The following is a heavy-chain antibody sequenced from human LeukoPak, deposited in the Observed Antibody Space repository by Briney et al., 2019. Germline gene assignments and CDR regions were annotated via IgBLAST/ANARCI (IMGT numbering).Heavy chain of an antibody. CDR3: AKEYYDFWSGYCQIDY. V-gene: IGHV3-30*02. Sequence: GESLRLSCAASGFTFSSYAMHWVRQAPGKGLEWVAFIRYDGSNKYYADSVKGRFTISRDNSKNTLYLQMNSLRAEDTAVYYCAKEYYDFWSGYCQIDYWGQGTLVTVSS. CDR2: IRYDGSNK. J-gene: IGHJ4*02. D-gene: IGHD3-3*01. CDR1: GFTFSSYA.